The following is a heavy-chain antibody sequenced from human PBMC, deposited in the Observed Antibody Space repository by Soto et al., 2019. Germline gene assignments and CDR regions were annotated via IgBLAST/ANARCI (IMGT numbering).Heavy chain of an antibody. CDR3: ARAGPYGGNDYYFYGMDV. CDR2: IIPILGIA. V-gene: IGHV1-69*02. Sequence: SVKVSCKASGGTFSSYTISWVRQAPGQGLEWMGRIIPILGIANYAPKFQGRVTITADKSTSTAYMELSSLRSEDTAVYYCARAGPYGGNDYYFYGMDVWGQGTTVTVSS. CDR1: GGTFSSYT. J-gene: IGHJ6*02. D-gene: IGHD4-17*01.